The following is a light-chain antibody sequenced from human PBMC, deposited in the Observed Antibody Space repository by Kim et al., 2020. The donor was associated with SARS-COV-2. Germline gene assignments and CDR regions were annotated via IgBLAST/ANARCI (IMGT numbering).Light chain of an antibody. CDR1: KNVKHRY. CDR3: QQYSSSLT. CDR2: SAS. V-gene: IGKV3-20*01. J-gene: IGKJ4*02. Sequence: LSTGDSATLFCRASKNVKHRYLAWYQQNPRQAPSLLFYSASSRATGIPERCSGSGCATDFTLIISRLAHDDLAVYYRQQYSSSLTFGGGTKVDIK.